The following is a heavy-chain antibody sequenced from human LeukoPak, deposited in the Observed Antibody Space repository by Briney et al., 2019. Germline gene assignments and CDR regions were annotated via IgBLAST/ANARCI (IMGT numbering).Heavy chain of an antibody. J-gene: IGHJ4*02. CDR3: ARGSAGNDGVGYYFDY. Sequence: GGSLRLSCAASGFTFSSYAMHWVRQAPGKGLEWVAVISYDGSNKYYADSVKGRFTISRGNSKNTLYLQMNSLRAEDTAVYYCARGSAGNDGVGYYFDYWGQGTLVTVSS. D-gene: IGHD6-19*01. CDR1: GFTFSSYA. V-gene: IGHV3-30-3*01. CDR2: ISYDGSNK.